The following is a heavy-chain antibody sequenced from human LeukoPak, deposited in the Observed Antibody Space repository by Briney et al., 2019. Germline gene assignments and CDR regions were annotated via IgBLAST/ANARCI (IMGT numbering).Heavy chain of an antibody. J-gene: IGHJ4*02. Sequence: GGSLRHSCAASGFTFSRDWMHWVRQDPGKGLVWVSRINSDGSTTNYADSVKGRFTISRDNAKNTLYLQMSSLRVEDTAVYYCARKDSDTGAYFDLDYWGQGTLVTVSS. D-gene: IGHD3-22*01. V-gene: IGHV3-74*01. CDR3: ARKDSDTGAYFDLDY. CDR2: INSDGSTT. CDR1: GFTFSRDW.